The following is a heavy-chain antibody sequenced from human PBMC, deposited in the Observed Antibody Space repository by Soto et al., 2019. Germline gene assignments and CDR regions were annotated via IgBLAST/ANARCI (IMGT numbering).Heavy chain of an antibody. CDR2: IWYDGSNK. V-gene: IGHV3-33*01. J-gene: IGHJ4*02. D-gene: IGHD3-9*01. CDR3: AREGDDILTGYRLDY. Sequence: GGSLRLSCAASGFTFSSYGMHWVRQAPGKGLEWVAVIWYDGSNKYYADSVKGRFTISRDNSKNTLYLQMNSLRAEDTAVYYCAREGDDILTGYRLDYWGQGTLVTVSS. CDR1: GFTFSSYG.